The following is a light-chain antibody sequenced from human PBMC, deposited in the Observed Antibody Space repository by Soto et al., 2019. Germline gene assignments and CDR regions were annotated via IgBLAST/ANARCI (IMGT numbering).Light chain of an antibody. J-gene: IGLJ1*01. Sequence: QSVLTQPPSASGSPGQSVTISCTGTNSDVGGYNYVSWYQQHPGKAPKLMIYEVTKRPSGVPDRFSGSKSGNTASLTVSGLQAEDEADYYCCSYAGSNNLKVFGTGTKVTVL. CDR3: CSYAGSNNLKV. V-gene: IGLV2-8*01. CDR1: NSDVGGYNY. CDR2: EVT.